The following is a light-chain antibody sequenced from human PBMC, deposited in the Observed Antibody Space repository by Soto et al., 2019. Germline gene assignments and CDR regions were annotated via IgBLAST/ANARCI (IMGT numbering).Light chain of an antibody. J-gene: IGKJ2*01. CDR3: QKYNSAPHT. CDR2: AAS. Sequence: DIQMTQSPSSLSASVGDRVTITCRASQGISNYLAWYQQKPGKVPKLLIYAASTSQSGVPSRFSGSGSGTDLTLTISSLQPEDVATYYCQKYNSAPHTFGQGTKLEIK. V-gene: IGKV1-27*01. CDR1: QGISNY.